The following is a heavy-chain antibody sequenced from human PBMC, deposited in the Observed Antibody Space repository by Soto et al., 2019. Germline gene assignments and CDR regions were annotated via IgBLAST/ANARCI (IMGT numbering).Heavy chain of an antibody. J-gene: IGHJ5*02. D-gene: IGHD3-22*01. Sequence: SETLSLTCTVSGGSISSYYWIWIRQPPGKGLEWIGYIYYSGSTSYNPSLKSRVTISVDTSKNQFSLKLSSVTAADTAVYYCAGFYYYDSSGYVGWFDPWGQGTLVTVSS. CDR1: GGSISSYY. V-gene: IGHV4-59*01. CDR3: AGFYYYDSSGYVGWFDP. CDR2: IYYSGST.